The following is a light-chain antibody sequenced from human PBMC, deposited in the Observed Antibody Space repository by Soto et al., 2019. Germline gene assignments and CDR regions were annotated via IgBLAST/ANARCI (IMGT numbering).Light chain of an antibody. J-gene: IGKJ5*01. CDR2: AAS. CDR1: QTISSTY. V-gene: IGKV3-20*01. CDR3: QQYGSSPT. Sequence: EIVLTQSPGTLSLSPGERATLSCRASQTISSTYIPWYQQKPGQAPRLLIYAASSRATGISDRFSGSGSGTDFTLTISRLEPEDFAVYYCQQYGSSPTFGQGTRLE.